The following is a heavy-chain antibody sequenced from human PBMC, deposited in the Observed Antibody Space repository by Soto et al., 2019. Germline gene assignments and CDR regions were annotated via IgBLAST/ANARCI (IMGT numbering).Heavy chain of an antibody. D-gene: IGHD2-8*01. J-gene: IGHJ6*02. CDR1: GYSFTDYH. V-gene: IGHV1-2*04. CDR2: INPKSGGT. Sequence: ASVKVSCKASGYSFTDYHIHWVRQAPGQGLEWLGRINPKSGGTSTAQKFQGWVTMTRDRSISTVYMELTRLRSDDTAVYFRARGHSTDCSNGVCSFFYNHEMDVWGQGTTVTVSS. CDR3: ARGHSTDCSNGVCSFFYNHEMDV.